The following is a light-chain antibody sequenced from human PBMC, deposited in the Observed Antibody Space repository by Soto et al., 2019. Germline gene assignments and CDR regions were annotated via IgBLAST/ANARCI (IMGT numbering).Light chain of an antibody. V-gene: IGLV2-23*02. CDR3: CSYAGGNTLWV. CDR1: SSDVGSYNL. CDR2: EVN. Sequence: QSALTQPASVSGSPGQSITISCTGSSSDVGSYNLVSWYQQHPGKAPKLIIYEVNKRPSGVSNRFSSSKSGNTASLTISGLQAEDEADCYCCSYAGGNTLWVFGGGTKVTVL. J-gene: IGLJ3*02.